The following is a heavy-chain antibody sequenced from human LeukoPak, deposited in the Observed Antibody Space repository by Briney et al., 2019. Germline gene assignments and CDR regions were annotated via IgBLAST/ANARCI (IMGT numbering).Heavy chain of an antibody. CDR3: AIATTGRGAFGS. J-gene: IGHJ4*02. CDR2: TNEAGGDK. CDR1: GFTFSDFW. Sequence: GGSLRLSCAASGFTFSDFWMSWVRQAPGKGLECVASTNEAGGDKYYVDSVKGRLTISRDNSKNSLSLQMNSLTAEDTAIYYCAIATTGRGAFGSWGQGTLVSVSS. V-gene: IGHV3-7*01. D-gene: IGHD1-1*01.